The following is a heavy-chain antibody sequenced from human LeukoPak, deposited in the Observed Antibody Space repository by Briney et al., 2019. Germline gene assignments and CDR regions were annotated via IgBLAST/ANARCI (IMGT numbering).Heavy chain of an antibody. CDR2: IWYDGSNK. V-gene: IGHV3-33*01. CDR3: ARDCGGGSCYGPYDAFDI. CDR1: GFTFSAYG. Sequence: GGSLRLSCAASGFTFSAYGMHWVGHAPGKGLEWVAHIWYDGSNKYYADSVKGRFTISRDNAKNSLYLQMNSLRAEDTAVYYCARDCGGGSCYGPYDAFDIWGQGTMVTVSS. J-gene: IGHJ3*02. D-gene: IGHD2-15*01.